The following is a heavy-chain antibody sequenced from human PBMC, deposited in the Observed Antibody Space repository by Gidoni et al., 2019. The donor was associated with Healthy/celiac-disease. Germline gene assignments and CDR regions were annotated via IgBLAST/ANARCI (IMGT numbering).Heavy chain of an antibody. V-gene: IGHV3-9*01. J-gene: IGHJ1*01. CDR1: GSTFDDYA. CDR3: AKDRGAAGNEYFQH. D-gene: IGHD6-13*01. Sequence: EVQLVESGGGLVKPGRSLRLSWSASGSTFDDYAMPWVRQAPGKGLEWVSGISWNSCSIGYADSVKGRFTISRDNAKNSLYLQMNSLRAEDTALYYCAKDRGAAGNEYFQHWGQGTLVTVSS. CDR2: ISWNSCSI.